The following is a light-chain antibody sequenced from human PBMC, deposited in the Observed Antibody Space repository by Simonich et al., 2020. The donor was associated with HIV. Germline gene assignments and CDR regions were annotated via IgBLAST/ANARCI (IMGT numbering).Light chain of an antibody. J-gene: IGLJ3*02. CDR3: SSYTTSSTWV. CDR2: DVR. V-gene: IGLV2-11*01. CDR1: SSDVGGYNY. Sequence: QSALTQPRSVSGSPGQSVTISCTGTSSDVGGYNYVSWYQKHPGKAPKLMIYDVRKRPSGISTRFSGSKSGNTASLTISGLQAEDEADYYCSSYTTSSTWVFGGGTKLTVL.